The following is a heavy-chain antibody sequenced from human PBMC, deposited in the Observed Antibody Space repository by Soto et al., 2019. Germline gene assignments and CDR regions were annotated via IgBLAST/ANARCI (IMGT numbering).Heavy chain of an antibody. CDR2: ISQTGAT. D-gene: IGHD3-10*01. J-gene: IGHJ5*02. V-gene: IGHV4-30-2*01. Sequence: PXETLALPCAVSGGSITSGKPYSWSWIRQPPGRGLEWIGSISQTGATSYNPSLKSRVSVSLDKSKNQFSLRLSSVTAADMAVYYCARAVSPYFGTWFDPWGQGTLVTV. CDR3: ARAVSPYFGTWFDP. CDR1: GGSITSGKPYS.